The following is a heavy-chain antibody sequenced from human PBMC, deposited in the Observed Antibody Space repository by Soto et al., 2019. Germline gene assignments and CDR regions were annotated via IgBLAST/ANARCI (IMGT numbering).Heavy chain of an antibody. V-gene: IGHV5-51*01. CDR2: IYPGDSDT. J-gene: IGHJ6*02. D-gene: IGHD2-21*02. CDR1: GYKVSTWHNFTSYW. CDR3: ARRSYCDGDCTRRPYDYYGMGV. Sequence: RGESLKISCMGSGYKVSTWHNFTSYWIAWVRQMPGEGLEWMGIIYPGDSDTRYSPSFQGQVTISADKSINSVYLQWSSLKAPDTATYYCARRSYCDGDCTRRPYDYYGMGVWGQGTTVTVSS.